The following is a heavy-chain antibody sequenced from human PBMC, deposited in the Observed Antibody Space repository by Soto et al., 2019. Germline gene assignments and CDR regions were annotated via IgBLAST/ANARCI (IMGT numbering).Heavy chain of an antibody. D-gene: IGHD6-13*01. V-gene: IGHV4-39*01. CDR3: ARLRIAAAGTVQV. CDR1: GGSISSSSYY. CDR2: IYYSGST. Sequence: ASETLSLTCTVSGGSISSSSYYWGWIRQPPGKGLEWIGSIYYSGSTYYNPSLKSRVTISVDTSKNQFSLKLSSVTAADTAVYYCARLRIAAAGTVQVWGQGTLVTVS. J-gene: IGHJ4*02.